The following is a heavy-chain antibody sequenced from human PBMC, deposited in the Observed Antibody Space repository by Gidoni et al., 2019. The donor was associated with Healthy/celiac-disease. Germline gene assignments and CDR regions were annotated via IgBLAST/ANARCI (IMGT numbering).Heavy chain of an antibody. CDR1: GFTFRSYA. CDR3: AGGYYYDSSGYCPFDY. V-gene: IGHV3-23*01. CDR2: ISGSGGST. Sequence: EVQLLESGGGLVQPGGSLRLSCAASGFTFRSYAMSWVRQAPGKGLEWVSAISGSGGSTYYADSVKGRFTISRDNSKNTLYLQMNSLRAEDTAVYYCAGGYYYDSSGYCPFDYWGQGTLVTVSS. J-gene: IGHJ4*02. D-gene: IGHD3-22*01.